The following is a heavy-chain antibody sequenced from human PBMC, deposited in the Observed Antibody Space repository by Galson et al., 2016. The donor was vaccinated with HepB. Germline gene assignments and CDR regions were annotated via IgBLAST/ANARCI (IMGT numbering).Heavy chain of an antibody. V-gene: IGHV1-69*13. D-gene: IGHD3-16*01. Sequence: SVKVSCKASGGTFSRFAISWVRQAPGQGLEWMGGMIPMLATAHYAQRFQGRVTVSADESTSTAYMEQSSLRSDDTAVYYCARSFWGKYETGYYHYALDVWGQGTTVTVSS. J-gene: IGHJ6*02. CDR3: ARSFWGKYETGYYHYALDV. CDR1: GGTFSRFA. CDR2: MIPMLATA.